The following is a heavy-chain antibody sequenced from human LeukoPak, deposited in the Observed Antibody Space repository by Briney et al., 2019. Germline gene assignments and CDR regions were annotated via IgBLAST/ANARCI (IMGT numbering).Heavy chain of an antibody. CDR2: ISSSSSYI. Sequence: AGGSLRLSCAASGFTFSSYSMNWVRQAPGKGLEWVSSISSSSSYIYYADSVKGRFTISRDNAKNSLYLQMNSLRAADTAVYYCARAPELIVVVPAAIDSGSSFDIWGQGTMVTVSS. D-gene: IGHD2-2*02. CDR1: GFTFSSYS. V-gene: IGHV3-21*01. J-gene: IGHJ3*02. CDR3: ARAPELIVVVPAAIDSGSSFDI.